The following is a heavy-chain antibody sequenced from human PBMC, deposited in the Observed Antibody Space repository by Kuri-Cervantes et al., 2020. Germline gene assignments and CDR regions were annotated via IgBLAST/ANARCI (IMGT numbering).Heavy chain of an antibody. D-gene: IGHD3-16*01. CDR1: GYTFTGYY. J-gene: IGHJ4*02. V-gene: IGHV1-2*02. CDR3: AREMTFGEPPDY. Sequence: ASVKVSCKASGYTFTGYYMHWVRQAPGQGLEWMGWINPNSGGTNYAQKFQGRVTMTRDTSISTAYMELSRLRSDDTAVYYCAREMTFGEPPDYWGQGTLVTVSS. CDR2: INPNSGGT.